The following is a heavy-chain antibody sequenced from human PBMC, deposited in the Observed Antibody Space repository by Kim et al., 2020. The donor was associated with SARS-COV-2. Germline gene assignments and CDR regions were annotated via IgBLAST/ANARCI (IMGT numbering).Heavy chain of an antibody. CDR1: GFSFSSYA. D-gene: IGHD2-15*01. V-gene: IGHV3-23*01. J-gene: IGHJ6*02. CDR3: VKNIGSSIYSGLGV. CDR2: LSTNGDNT. Sequence: GGSLRLSCAASGFSFSSYAMSWIRQAPGKGLEWVSSLSTNGDNTYYAASEKGRTTISRDNSRNTQNLQMNSLRAEDTAVYYWVKNIGSSIYSGLGVWG.